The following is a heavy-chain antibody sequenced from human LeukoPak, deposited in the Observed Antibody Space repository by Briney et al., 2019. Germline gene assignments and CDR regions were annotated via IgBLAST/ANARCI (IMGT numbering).Heavy chain of an antibody. J-gene: IGHJ4*02. CDR3: ARRRAVPGFYYFDY. D-gene: IGHD2/OR15-2a*01. Sequence: SETLSLTCTVSGGSISNYYWTWIRQXXXXXXXXXGYIYYSGSTNYNPSLRSRVTISLDTSKTQFSLRLSSLTAADTAVYYCARRRAVPGFYYFDYWGPGTLVTVSS. V-gene: IGHV4-59*08. CDR2: IYYSGST. CDR1: GGSISNYY.